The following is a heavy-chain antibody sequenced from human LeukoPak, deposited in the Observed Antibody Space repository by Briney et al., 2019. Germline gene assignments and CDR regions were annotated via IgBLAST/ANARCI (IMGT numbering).Heavy chain of an antibody. CDR3: ARGYGDVYYYYYYMDV. CDR1: GYTFTSYY. V-gene: IGHV1-46*01. J-gene: IGHJ6*03. Sequence: EASVKVSCKASGYTFTSYYMHWVRQAPGQGLEWMGIINPSGGSTSYAQKFQGRVTMTRDMSTSTVYMELSSLRSEDTAVYYCARGYGDVYYYYYYMDVWGKGTTVTVSS. CDR2: INPSGGST. D-gene: IGHD4-17*01.